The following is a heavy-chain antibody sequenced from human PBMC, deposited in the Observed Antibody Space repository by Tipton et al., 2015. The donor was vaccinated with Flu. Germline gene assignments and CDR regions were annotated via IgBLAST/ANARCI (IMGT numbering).Heavy chain of an antibody. J-gene: IGHJ4*02. V-gene: IGHV2-70*11. D-gene: IGHD3-10*01. CDR2: IDWDDDK. CDR1: GFSLGTSGMC. Sequence: LVKPTQTLTLTCTFSGFSLGTSGMCVSWIRQPPGKALEWLARIDWDDDKYYSTSLKTRLTISKDTSKNQVVLTVTNMYPVDTATYSCARPSFGSGSYDYWGRGTLVTVSS. CDR3: ARPSFGSGSYDY.